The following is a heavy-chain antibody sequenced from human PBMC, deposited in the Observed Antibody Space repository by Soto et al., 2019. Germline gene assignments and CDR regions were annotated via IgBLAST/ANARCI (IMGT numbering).Heavy chain of an antibody. CDR2: IYYSGST. CDR1: GGTISSYY. V-gene: IGHV4-59*01. J-gene: IGHJ6*02. CDR3: ARDGGRYYAMDV. D-gene: IGHD3-16*01. Sequence: SSETLSLTCTVSGGTISSYYWSWIRQPPGKGLEWIGYIYYSGSTKYNPSLKSRVTISVDTSKNQFSLKLSSVTAADTAVYYCARDGGRYYAMDVWGQGTTVTVSS.